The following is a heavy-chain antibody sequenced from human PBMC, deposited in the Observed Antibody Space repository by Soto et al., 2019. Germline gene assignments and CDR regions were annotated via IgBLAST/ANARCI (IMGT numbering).Heavy chain of an antibody. Sequence: QVQLQQWGAGLLKPSETLSLTCAVYGGSFSGYYWSWIRQSPGKGLEWIGEITHTGDTNYNPSLKSRVTISVDTSKNQFSLKVTSVTAADTAVYYCARGGRSYSRGFDYWGQGTLVTVSS. CDR1: GGSFSGYY. D-gene: IGHD1-26*01. CDR2: ITHTGDT. V-gene: IGHV4-34*01. J-gene: IGHJ4*02. CDR3: ARGGRSYSRGFDY.